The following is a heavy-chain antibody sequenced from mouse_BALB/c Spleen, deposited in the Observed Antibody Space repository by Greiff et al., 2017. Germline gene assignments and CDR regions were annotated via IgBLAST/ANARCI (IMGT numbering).Heavy chain of an antibody. D-gene: IGHD1-1*01. CDR2: IDPANGNT. V-gene: IGHV14-3*02. J-gene: IGHJ1*01. Sequence: EVQLQQSGAELVKPGASVKLSCTASGFNIKDTYMHWVKQRPEQGLEWIGRIDPANGNTKSDPKFQGKATITADASSNTAYLQLSSLTSEDTAVYYCARSAITTVVAEDFDVWGAGTTVTVSS. CDR3: ARSAITTVVAEDFDV. CDR1: GFNIKDTY.